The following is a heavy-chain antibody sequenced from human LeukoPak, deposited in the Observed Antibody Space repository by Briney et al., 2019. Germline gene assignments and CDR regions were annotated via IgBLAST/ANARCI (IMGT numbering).Heavy chain of an antibody. CDR1: GDSLNNYY. V-gene: IGHV4-59*01. Sequence: PSETLSLTCTVSGDSLNNYYWSWIRQPPGKGLEWIGNINYSGSTNSNPSLKSRATISVDMSRKHFFLDQSSVTAADTAVYYCARAVHYSGTSDQYTGGWYYFDFWGQGTLVTVSS. CDR3: ARAVHYSGTSDQYTGGWYYFDF. D-gene: IGHD3-10*01. CDR2: INYSGST. J-gene: IGHJ4*02.